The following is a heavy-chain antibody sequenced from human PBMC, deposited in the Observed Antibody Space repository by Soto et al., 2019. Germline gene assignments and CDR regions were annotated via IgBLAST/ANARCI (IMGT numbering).Heavy chain of an antibody. V-gene: IGHV4-59*01. J-gene: IGHJ4*02. CDR2: IYYSGST. Sequence: SETLSLTCTASSGSINLWYWSWIRQPPGKGLEWIGYIYYSGSTHYDPYLKSRVTISVDTSKNQFSLKLNSVTAADTAVYYCARTYYDILTGYRFDSWGPGTLVTVSS. D-gene: IGHD3-9*01. CDR3: ARTYYDILTGYRFDS. CDR1: SGSINLWY.